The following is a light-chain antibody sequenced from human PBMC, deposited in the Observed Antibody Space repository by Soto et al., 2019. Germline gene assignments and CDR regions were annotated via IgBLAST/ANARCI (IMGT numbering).Light chain of an antibody. CDR1: SSDVGGYNY. Sequence: QSALTQPASVSGSPGQSSAISYTGTSSDVGGYNYVSWYQQHPGKAPKLMIYDVSNRPSGVSNRFSGSKSGNTASLTISGLQAEDEADYYCSSYTGTSTVVFGGGTKLTVL. CDR2: DVS. CDR3: SSYTGTSTVV. V-gene: IGLV2-14*01. J-gene: IGLJ2*01.